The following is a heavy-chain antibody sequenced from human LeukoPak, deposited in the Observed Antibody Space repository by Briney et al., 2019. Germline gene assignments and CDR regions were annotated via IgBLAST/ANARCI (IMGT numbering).Heavy chain of an antibody. J-gene: IGHJ4*02. CDR3: ARDRWGYSYGGD. V-gene: IGHV3-7*01. CDR2: IKEDGRQK. CDR1: GFTFSNAW. Sequence: GGSLRLSCAASGFTFSNAWMSWVRQAPGKGLEWEANIKEDGRQKYYVDSVKGRFTISRGNAKNSLYLQMNSLRAEDTAVYYCARDRWGYSYGGDWGQGTQVTVSS. D-gene: IGHD5-12*01.